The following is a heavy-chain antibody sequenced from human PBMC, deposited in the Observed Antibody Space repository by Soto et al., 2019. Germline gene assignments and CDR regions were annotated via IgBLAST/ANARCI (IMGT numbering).Heavy chain of an antibody. CDR2: INHSGST. Sequence: SETLSLTCAVYGGSFSGYYWSWIRQPPGKGLEWIGEINHSGSTNYNPSLKSRVTISVDTSKNQFSLKLSSVTAADTAVYYCARGSCSSTSCYARRNYYYGMDVWGQGTTVT. J-gene: IGHJ6*02. CDR1: GGSFSGYY. V-gene: IGHV4-34*01. D-gene: IGHD2-2*01. CDR3: ARGSCSSTSCYARRNYYYGMDV.